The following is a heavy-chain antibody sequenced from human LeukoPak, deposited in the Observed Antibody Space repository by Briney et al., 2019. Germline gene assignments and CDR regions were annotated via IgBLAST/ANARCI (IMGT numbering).Heavy chain of an antibody. Sequence: GESLKISCKGSGYSFTSYWIGWVRQTPGKGLEWMGIIYPGDSDTRYSPSFQGQVTISADKSISTAYLQWSSLKASDTAMYYCARGLGYCSSTSCYFDYWGQGTLVTVSS. CDR3: ARGLGYCSSTSCYFDY. D-gene: IGHD2-2*01. CDR1: GYSFTSYW. CDR2: IYPGDSDT. V-gene: IGHV5-51*01. J-gene: IGHJ4*02.